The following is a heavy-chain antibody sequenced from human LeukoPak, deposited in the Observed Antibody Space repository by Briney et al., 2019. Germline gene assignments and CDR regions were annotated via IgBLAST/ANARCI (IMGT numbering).Heavy chain of an antibody. J-gene: IGHJ6*03. CDR2: INAGNGNT. Sequence: GASVKVSCKASGYTFTSYAMHWVRQAPGQRLEWMGWINAGNGNTKYSQEFQGRVTITRDTSASTAYMELSSLRSEDTAVYYCARGLGSGWFYYYYYMDVWGKGTTVTVSS. D-gene: IGHD6-19*01. CDR3: ARGLGSGWFYYYYYMDV. CDR1: GYTFTSYA. V-gene: IGHV1-3*03.